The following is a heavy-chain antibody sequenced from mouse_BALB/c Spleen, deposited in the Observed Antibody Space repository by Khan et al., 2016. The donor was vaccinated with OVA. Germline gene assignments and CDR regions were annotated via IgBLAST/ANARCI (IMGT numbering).Heavy chain of an antibody. CDR1: GYTFTDYA. J-gene: IGHJ2*01. Sequence: QIQLVQSGPELVRPGVSVKISCKGTGYTFTDYAMYWVKQSHAKSLEWIGLISTYSGSTNYNQKFKGKVTMTVDKSSSAAYMELARLTSEDSAMYYCARPAYDGYYDYWGKGTALTVSS. CDR2: ISTYSGST. V-gene: IGHV1S137*01. CDR3: ARPAYDGYYDY. D-gene: IGHD2-3*01.